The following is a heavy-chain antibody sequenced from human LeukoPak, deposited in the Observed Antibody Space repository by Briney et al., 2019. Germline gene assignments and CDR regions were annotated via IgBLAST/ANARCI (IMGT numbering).Heavy chain of an antibody. Sequence: GGSLRLSCAASGFNFGDFAMHWVRQAPGKGLEWVSGVTWDSGRLGYADSVKGRFTISRDNAKNTLYLQMNSLRAEDTAVYYCVRWGLGKGEAFDIWGRGTMVTVSS. CDR1: GFNFGDFA. D-gene: IGHD3-16*01. CDR2: VTWDSGRL. CDR3: VRWGLGKGEAFDI. J-gene: IGHJ3*02. V-gene: IGHV3-9*01.